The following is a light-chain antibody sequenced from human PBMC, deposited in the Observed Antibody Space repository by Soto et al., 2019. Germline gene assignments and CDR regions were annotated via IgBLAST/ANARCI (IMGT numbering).Light chain of an antibody. V-gene: IGKV3-20*01. CDR2: GAS. CDR3: QLYGSSPIFT. CDR1: QSVSSSY. Sequence: EIVLTQSPGTLSLSPGERATLSCRASQSVSSSYLAWYQQKPGQAPRLLIYGASSRVTGIPDRFSGSGSGTDFTLTISRLEPEDFAVYYCQLYGSSPIFTFGPGTTVDI. J-gene: IGKJ3*01.